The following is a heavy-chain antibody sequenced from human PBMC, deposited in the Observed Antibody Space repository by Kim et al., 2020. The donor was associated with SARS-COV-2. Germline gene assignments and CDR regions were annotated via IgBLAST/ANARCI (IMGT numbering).Heavy chain of an antibody. V-gene: IGHV3-9*01. CDR2: ISWNSGSI. CDR1: GFTFDDYA. Sequence: GGSLRLSCAASGFTFDDYAMHWVRQAPGKGLEWVSGISWNSGSIGYADSVKGRFTISRDNAKNSLYLQMNSLRAEDTALYYCAKGDYWGQGTLVTVSS. J-gene: IGHJ4*02. CDR3: AKGDY.